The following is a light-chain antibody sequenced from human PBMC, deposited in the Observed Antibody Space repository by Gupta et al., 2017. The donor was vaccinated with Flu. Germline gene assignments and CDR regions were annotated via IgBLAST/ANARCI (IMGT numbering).Light chain of an antibody. J-gene: IGLJ1*01. CDR3: SSYTSTNTFYV. V-gene: IGLV2-14*01. Sequence: QSALPHPASVSGSPGQSITISCTGTSSDVGRSNYVSWYQQHPGKAPKLIIYDVSYRPSGVSSRVSGYKSGNTASLTISGLEAEDETDDYCSSYTSTNTFYVFGTGTKVTVI. CDR2: DVS. CDR1: SSDVGRSNY.